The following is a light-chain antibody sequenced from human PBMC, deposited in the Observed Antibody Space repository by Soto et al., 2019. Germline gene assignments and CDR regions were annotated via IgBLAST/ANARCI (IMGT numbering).Light chain of an antibody. Sequence: DIQMTQSPSSLSASVGDRVTITCRASQSITIYLNWYQQKPGEAPNLPIFGASTLQSGVPSRFSGSGSGTDFTLTISSLQPEDFATYYCQQSYSTLWTFGQGTKV. J-gene: IGKJ1*01. V-gene: IGKV1-39*01. CDR3: QQSYSTLWT. CDR1: QSITIY. CDR2: GAS.